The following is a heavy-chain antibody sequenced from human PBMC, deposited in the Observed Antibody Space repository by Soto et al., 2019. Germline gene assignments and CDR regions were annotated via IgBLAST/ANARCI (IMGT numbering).Heavy chain of an antibody. V-gene: IGHV1-18*01. CDR2: ISAYNGNT. CDR3: ARFLSSNIGAPYYCMDF. CDR1: GYTFTSYG. J-gene: IGHJ6*02. Sequence: RASVKVSCKACGYTFTSYGISWVRQAPGQGLEWMGWISAYNGNTNYAQKLQGRVTMTTDTSTSTVYMERRSLRSDDTSAYYCARFLSSNIGAPYYCMDFWGQGTTVTVSS. D-gene: IGHD5-12*01.